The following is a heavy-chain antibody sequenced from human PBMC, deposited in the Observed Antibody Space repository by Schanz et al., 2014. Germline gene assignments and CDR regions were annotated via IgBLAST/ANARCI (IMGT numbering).Heavy chain of an antibody. CDR1: GFPFSDYF. J-gene: IGHJ4*02. Sequence: QVQLVESGGGVVQPGRSLRLSCTASGFPFSDYFMAWIRQPPGRGLEWVSYIGNGGVTIYYADSVKGRFTISRDNSKNSLYLQMNSLRAEDTAVYYCARIGGSVFDYWAQGTLGTVSS. V-gene: IGHV3-11*01. CDR3: ARIGGSVFDY. CDR2: IGNGGVTI. D-gene: IGHD3-10*01.